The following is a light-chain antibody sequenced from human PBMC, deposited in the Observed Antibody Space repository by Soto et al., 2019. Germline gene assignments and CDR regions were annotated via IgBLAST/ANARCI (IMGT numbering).Light chain of an antibody. CDR1: SGHSSYA. J-gene: IGLJ2*01. CDR3: QTWDTGIRV. V-gene: IGLV4-69*01. CDR2: LNGDGSH. Sequence: QLVLTQSPSASASLGASVKLTCTLSSGHSSYAIAWHQQQPEKGPRYLMKLNGDGSHDKGDGIPDRFSGSSSGAERYLTISNLQSEDEADYYCQTWDTGIRVFGGGTKLTVL.